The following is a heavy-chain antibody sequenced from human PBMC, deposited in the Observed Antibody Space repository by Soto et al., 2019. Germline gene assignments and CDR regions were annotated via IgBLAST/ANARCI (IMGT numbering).Heavy chain of an antibody. V-gene: IGHV1-69*08. CDR3: VRDSPIGSTYSGYDGIDY. Sequence: QVQVVQSGAEVKKPGSSVKVSCKASGGTFSNDIITWVRQAPGQGLEWMGRIIPLLDIANYAQKIQGRVTMTADKSTSTAYMELNSLSSEDTAVYYCVRDSPIGSTYSGYDGIDYWGQGTLVTVSS. D-gene: IGHD5-12*01. CDR1: GGTFSNDI. J-gene: IGHJ4*02. CDR2: IIPLLDIA.